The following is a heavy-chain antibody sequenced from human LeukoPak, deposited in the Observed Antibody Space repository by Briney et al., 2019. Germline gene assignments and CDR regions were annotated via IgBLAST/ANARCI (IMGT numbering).Heavy chain of an antibody. J-gene: IGHJ3*02. CDR1: GYTFTSYG. CDR3: ARGGTGGTMVRGVRVGAFDI. V-gene: IGHV1-18*01. CDR2: ISAYNGNT. D-gene: IGHD3-10*01. Sequence: ASVKVSCKASGYTFTSYGISWVRQAPGQGLEWMGWISAYNGNTNYAQKLQGRVTMTTDTSTSTAYMELRSLRSDDTAVYYCARGGTGGTMVRGVRVGAFDIWGQGTMVTVSS.